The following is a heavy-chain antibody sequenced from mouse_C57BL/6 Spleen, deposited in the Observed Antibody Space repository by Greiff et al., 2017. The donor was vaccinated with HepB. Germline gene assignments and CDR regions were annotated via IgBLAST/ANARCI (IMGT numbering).Heavy chain of an antibody. CDR3: ARGGLYAMDY. J-gene: IGHJ4*01. V-gene: IGHV1-82*01. D-gene: IGHD1-1*02. CDR1: GYAFSSSW. CDR2: IYPGDGDT. Sequence: QVQLQQSGPELVKPGASVKISCKASGYAFSSSWMNWVKQRPGKGLEWIGRIYPGDGDTNYNGKFKGKATLTADKSSSTAYMQLSSLTSEDSAVYFCARGGLYAMDYWGQGTSVTVSS.